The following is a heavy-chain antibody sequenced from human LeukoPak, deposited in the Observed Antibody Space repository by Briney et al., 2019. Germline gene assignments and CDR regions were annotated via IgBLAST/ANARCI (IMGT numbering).Heavy chain of an antibody. CDR1: GGSISLIGYY. J-gene: IGHJ4*02. V-gene: IGHV4-39*01. D-gene: IGHD4-11*01. CDR3: ARHQPTALTTIDY. Sequence: ASETLSLTCTVSGGSISLIGYYWGWIRQPPGKGLEWIGTIYYSGSTYYNPSLKSRVTISVDTSKNQFSLKVNSVTAADTAVYFCARHQPTALTTIDYWGQGTLVTVSS. CDR2: IYYSGST.